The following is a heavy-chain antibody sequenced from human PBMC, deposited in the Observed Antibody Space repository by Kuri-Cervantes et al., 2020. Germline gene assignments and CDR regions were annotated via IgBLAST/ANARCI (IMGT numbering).Heavy chain of an antibody. CDR1: GFTFSSYG. V-gene: IGHV3-30*18. CDR3: AKDPRGGYETSYFDY. Sequence: GESLKISCAASGFTFSSYGMHWVRQAPGKGLEWVAVISYDGSNKYYADSVKGRFTISRDNSKNTLYLQMNSLGAEDTAVYYCAKDPRGGYETSYFDYWGQGTLVTVSS. D-gene: IGHD1-1*01. J-gene: IGHJ4*02. CDR2: ISYDGSNK.